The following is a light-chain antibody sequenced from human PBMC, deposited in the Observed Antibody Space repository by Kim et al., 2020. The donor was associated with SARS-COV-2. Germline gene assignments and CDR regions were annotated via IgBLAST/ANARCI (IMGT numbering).Light chain of an antibody. Sequence: QMVTTYCPGNCSKSGNNPVNWYQQCPGKAPKLLFYYNVLLSSGVSDRFSGSESGTSASLAISGLQSEDEADYYCETWDDSVNGWVFGGGTQLTVL. V-gene: IGLV1-36*01. CDR1: CSKSGNNP. J-gene: IGLJ3*02. CDR3: ETWDDSVNGWV. CDR2: YNV.